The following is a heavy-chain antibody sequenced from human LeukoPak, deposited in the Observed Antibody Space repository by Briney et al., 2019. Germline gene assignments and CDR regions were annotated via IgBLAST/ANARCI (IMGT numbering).Heavy chain of an antibody. CDR2: IGVAANT. Sequence: HPGGSLRLSCAASGFTFSSYDMHWVCHATGKGLEWVSAIGVAANTFYSGSVKGRFTISRENAKNSLYLLMSSLRAEDTAVYYCARQNTPHGNFDYWGQGTLVTVSS. CDR3: ARQNTPHGNFDY. D-gene: IGHD1-26*01. J-gene: IGHJ4*02. CDR1: GFTFSSYD. V-gene: IGHV3-13*01.